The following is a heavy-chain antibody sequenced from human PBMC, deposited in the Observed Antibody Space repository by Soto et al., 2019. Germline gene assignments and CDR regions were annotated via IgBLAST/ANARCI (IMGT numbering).Heavy chain of an antibody. V-gene: IGHV4-39*01. Sequence: QLHLQESGPGLVKPSETLSLTCTVSGGSIGSLGYYWGWIRQPPGKGLEWIGSIYYNGTTYYNPSLKSRLTILVHTSKNQFSLKLSSLTAADSAVYCCTRQWVDFRLTNYWGPGSLVTGSS. D-gene: IGHD1-26*01. CDR3: TRQWVDFRLTNY. CDR2: IYYNGTT. CDR1: GGSIGSLGYY. J-gene: IGHJ4*02.